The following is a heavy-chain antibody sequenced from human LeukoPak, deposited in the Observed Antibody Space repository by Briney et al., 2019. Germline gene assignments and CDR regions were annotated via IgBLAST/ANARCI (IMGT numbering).Heavy chain of an antibody. CDR2: IYYSGST. J-gene: IGHJ4*02. D-gene: IGHD6-19*01. Sequence: SETLSLTCTVSGASISNYYWSWIRQPPGKGLEWIGYIYYSGSTNHNPSLKSRVTISVDTSKNQFSLRLSSVTAADTAVYYCAAEGSSGFDYWGQGTLVTVSS. V-gene: IGHV4-59*01. CDR1: GASISNYY. CDR3: AAEGSSGFDY.